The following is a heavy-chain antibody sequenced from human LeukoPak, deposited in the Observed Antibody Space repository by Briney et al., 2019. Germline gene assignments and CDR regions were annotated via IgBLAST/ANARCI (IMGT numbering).Heavy chain of an antibody. Sequence: GGTLRLSCAASGFIFSSYGMNWVRQAPGKGLEWVSSISSSSSCIYYADSVKGRFTISRDNAKNSLYLQMNSLRAEDTAVYYCARVTTVVTTDGNRIYYYYMDVWGKGTTVTISS. D-gene: IGHD4-23*01. CDR2: ISSSSSCI. J-gene: IGHJ6*03. CDR1: GFIFSSYG. V-gene: IGHV3-21*01. CDR3: ARVTTVVTTDGNRIYYYYMDV.